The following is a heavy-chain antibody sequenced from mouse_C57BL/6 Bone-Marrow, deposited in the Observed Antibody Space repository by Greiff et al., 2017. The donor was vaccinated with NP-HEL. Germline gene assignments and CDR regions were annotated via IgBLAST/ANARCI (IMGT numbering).Heavy chain of an antibody. Sequence: QVQLKRSGAELVRPGTSVKVSCKASGYAFTNYLIEWVKQRPGQGLEWIGVINPGSGGTNYNEKFKGKATLTADKSSSTAYMQLSSLTSEDSAVYFCARWAYGSSYDWDYWGQGTTLTVSS. CDR2: INPGSGGT. D-gene: IGHD1-1*01. J-gene: IGHJ2*01. V-gene: IGHV1-54*01. CDR1: GYAFTNYL. CDR3: ARWAYGSSYDWDY.